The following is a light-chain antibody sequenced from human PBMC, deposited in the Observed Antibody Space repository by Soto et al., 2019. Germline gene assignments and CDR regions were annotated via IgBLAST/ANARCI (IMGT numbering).Light chain of an antibody. V-gene: IGKV3-15*01. Sequence: IVMNKSPATLSVSPRERATLSCRASQSVRSNLAWYQQKPGQSPRLLIYGASTRATGIPARFSGSGSGTQFTLTISSLQSEDFAVYYCQQYNNWPPAWTFGQGTKVDIK. CDR1: QSVRSN. CDR3: QQYNNWPPAWT. CDR2: GAS. J-gene: IGKJ1*01.